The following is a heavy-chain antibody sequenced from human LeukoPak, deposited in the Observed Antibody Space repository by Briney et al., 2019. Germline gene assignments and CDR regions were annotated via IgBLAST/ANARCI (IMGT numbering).Heavy chain of an antibody. CDR1: GFTFSSYE. CDR2: IWYDGSNK. J-gene: IGHJ4*02. CDR3: AKDDYGPSGGIDY. D-gene: IGHD4/OR15-4a*01. V-gene: IGHV3-33*06. Sequence: GGSLRLSCAASGFTFSSYEMNRVRQAPGKGLEWVAVIWYDGSNKYYADSVKGRFTISRDNSKNTLYLQMNSLRAEDTAVYYCAKDDYGPSGGIDYWGQGTLVTVSS.